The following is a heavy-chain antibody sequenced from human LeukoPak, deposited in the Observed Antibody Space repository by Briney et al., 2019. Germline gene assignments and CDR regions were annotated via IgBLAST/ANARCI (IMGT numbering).Heavy chain of an antibody. CDR1: GFTFSNYW. Sequence: GGSLRLSCAASGFTFSNYWMTWARQAPGKGLEWVSSISSSSSYIYYADSVKGRFTISRDNAKNSLYLQMNSLRAEDTAVYYCARDVIAAAGTVPQYYYYYMDVWGKGTTVTVSS. J-gene: IGHJ6*03. D-gene: IGHD6-13*01. CDR2: ISSSSSYI. CDR3: ARDVIAAAGTVPQYYYYYMDV. V-gene: IGHV3-21*01.